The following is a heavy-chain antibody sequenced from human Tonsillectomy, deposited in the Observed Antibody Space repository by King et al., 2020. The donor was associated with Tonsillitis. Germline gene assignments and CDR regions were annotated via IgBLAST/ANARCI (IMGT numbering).Heavy chain of an antibody. Sequence: VQLVESGGGVVQPGRSLRLSCAASGFTFSSYGTHWVRQAPGKGLEWVAVISYDGSNKCYADSVKGRFTISRDNSKNTLYLQMNSLRAEDTAVYYCAKDQSSYYYYMDVWGKGTTVTVSS. J-gene: IGHJ6*03. CDR1: GFTFSSYG. V-gene: IGHV3-30*18. CDR2: ISYDGSNK. CDR3: AKDQSSYYYYMDV.